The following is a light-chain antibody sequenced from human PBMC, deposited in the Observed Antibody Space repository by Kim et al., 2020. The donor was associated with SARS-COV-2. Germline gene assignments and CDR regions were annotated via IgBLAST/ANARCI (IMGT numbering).Light chain of an antibody. V-gene: IGLV3-21*04. J-gene: IGLJ3*02. CDR1: NIGNKS. CDR3: QVWDTSNIRV. Sequence: VAPGTTARIICGGNNIGNKSVHWYQQKPGQAPVLVIYYDDDRPPGNPERFSGSNSGSTAILTISRVEAGDEADYYCQVWDTSNIRVFGGGTQLTVL. CDR2: YDD.